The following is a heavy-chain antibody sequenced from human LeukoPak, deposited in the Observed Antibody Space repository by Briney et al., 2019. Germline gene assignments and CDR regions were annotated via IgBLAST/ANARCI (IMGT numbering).Heavy chain of an antibody. CDR3: AKVGYIVATIPYFDY. CDR1: GFTFSDYY. D-gene: IGHD5-12*01. V-gene: IGHV3-11*01. CDR2: ISSSGSTI. J-gene: IGHJ4*02. Sequence: GGSLRVSCAASGFTFSDYYMSWISQAPGKGVEWVSYISSSGSTIYYADSVKGRFTVSRDNAKNSLYLQMNSLRAEDTAVYYCAKVGYIVATIPYFDYWGQGTLVTVSS.